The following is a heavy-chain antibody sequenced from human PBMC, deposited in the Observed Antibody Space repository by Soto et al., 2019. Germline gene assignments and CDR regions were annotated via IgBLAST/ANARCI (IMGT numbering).Heavy chain of an antibody. Sequence: RPELINPKRSLAIDCRSSGISLSKRGVGVGWIRQPPGKALEWLALIYWNDDKHYSPSLKSRLTITKDTSKNQAVLTMTNMDPVDTATYFCARGLASLPVFASDILVLRTTV. D-gene: IGHD6-6*01. CDR3: ARGLASLPVFASDI. J-gene: IGHJ3*02. CDR1: GISLSKRGVG. V-gene: IGHV2-5*01. CDR2: IYWNDDK.